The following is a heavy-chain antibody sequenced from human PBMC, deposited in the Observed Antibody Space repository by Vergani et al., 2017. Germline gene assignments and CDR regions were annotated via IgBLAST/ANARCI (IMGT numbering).Heavy chain of an antibody. Sequence: QVQLVQSGAEVKKPGSSVKVSCKASGATFRSNTISWVRQVPGQGLEWMGRIIPVLGKTKYAQDFQGRLTITADTSTSTAYMELTSLRSQDTAVYYCARDLSERYSGYDLIYYYYYGMDVWGQGTTVTVSS. CDR1: GATFRSNT. J-gene: IGHJ6*02. D-gene: IGHD5-12*01. CDR3: ARDLSERYSGYDLIYYYYYGMDV. CDR2: IIPVLGKT. V-gene: IGHV1-69*08.